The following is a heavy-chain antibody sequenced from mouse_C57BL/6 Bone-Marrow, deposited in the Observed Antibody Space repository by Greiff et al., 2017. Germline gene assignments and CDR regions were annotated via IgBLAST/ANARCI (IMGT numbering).Heavy chain of an antibody. J-gene: IGHJ1*03. CDR1: GYTFTDYY. Sequence: EVQLQQSGPELVKPGASVKISCKASGYTFTDYYMNWVKQSHGKSLEWIGDINPNNGGTSYNQKFKGKATLTVDKSSSTAYMELRSLTSEDSAVYYCARLPYYYGSSRYWYFDVWGTGTTVTVSS. CDR3: ARLPYYYGSSRYWYFDV. V-gene: IGHV1-26*01. CDR2: INPNNGGT. D-gene: IGHD1-1*01.